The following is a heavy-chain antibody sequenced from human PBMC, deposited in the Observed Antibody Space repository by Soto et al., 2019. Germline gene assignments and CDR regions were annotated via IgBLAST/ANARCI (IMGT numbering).Heavy chain of an antibody. D-gene: IGHD4-4*01. Sequence: GGSLRLSCAASGFTFSSYEMNWVRQAPGKGLEWVSYISSSGSTIYYADSVKGRFTISRDNAKNSLYLQMNSLRAEDTAVYYCASSTVTTQFYYYYYGIDVWGQGTKVTVSS. CDR3: ASSTVTTQFYYYYYGIDV. V-gene: IGHV3-48*03. CDR1: GFTFSSYE. CDR2: ISSSGSTI. J-gene: IGHJ6*02.